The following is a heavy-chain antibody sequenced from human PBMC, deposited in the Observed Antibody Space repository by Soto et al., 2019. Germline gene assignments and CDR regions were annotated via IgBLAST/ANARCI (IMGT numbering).Heavy chain of an antibody. CDR2: IYYSGST. CDR1: GGSISSSSYY. D-gene: IGHD5-18*01. CDR3: ARLQLWLLIWYGMDV. V-gene: IGHV4-39*01. Sequence: QLQLQESGPGLVKPSETLSLTCTVSGGSISSSSYYWGWIRQPPGKGLEWIGSIYYSGSTYYNPSLKSRVTISVSTSKNQFSLKLSSVTAADTAVYYCARLQLWLLIWYGMDVWGQGTTVTVSS. J-gene: IGHJ6*02.